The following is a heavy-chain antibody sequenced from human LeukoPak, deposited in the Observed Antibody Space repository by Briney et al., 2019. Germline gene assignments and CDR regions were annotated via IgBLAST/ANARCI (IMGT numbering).Heavy chain of an antibody. Sequence: GGSLRLSCAASGFTFSSYEMNWVRQAPGKGLEWVSYISSSGSTIYYADSVKGRFTISRDNAKDSLYLQMNSLRAEDTAVYYCARDPGSGYEEHFDYWGQGTLVTVSS. J-gene: IGHJ4*02. V-gene: IGHV3-48*03. CDR3: ARDPGSGYEEHFDY. CDR2: ISSSGSTI. D-gene: IGHD5-12*01. CDR1: GFTFSSYE.